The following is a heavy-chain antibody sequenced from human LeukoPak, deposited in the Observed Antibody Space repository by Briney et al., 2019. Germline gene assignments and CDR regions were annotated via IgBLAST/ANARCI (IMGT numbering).Heavy chain of an antibody. CDR2: IYYSGST. Sequence: PSETLSLTCTVSDGSISNNNYYWGWIRQPPGKGLEWIGSIYYSGSTNYNPSLKSRITISIDTSKNQFSLKLYSVTATDTAVYYCERRSITMARGYDYWGQGTLVTVSS. D-gene: IGHD3-10*01. J-gene: IGHJ4*02. CDR3: ERRSITMARGYDY. CDR1: DGSISNNNYY. V-gene: IGHV4-39*01.